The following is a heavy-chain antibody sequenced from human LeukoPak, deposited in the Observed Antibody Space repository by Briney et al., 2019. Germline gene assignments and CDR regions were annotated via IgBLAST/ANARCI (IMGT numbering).Heavy chain of an antibody. Sequence: GGSLRLSCSASGFTFDRFAMHWVRQAPGKGLEYLSGIGSNGRSTHNADSVKGRFTISRDNSKNTLFPQMASLRAEDTAVYYCVNQISGWVYWGQGTLVTVSS. D-gene: IGHD6-19*01. V-gene: IGHV3-64D*06. CDR3: VNQISGWVY. J-gene: IGHJ4*02. CDR1: GFTFDRFA. CDR2: IGSNGRST.